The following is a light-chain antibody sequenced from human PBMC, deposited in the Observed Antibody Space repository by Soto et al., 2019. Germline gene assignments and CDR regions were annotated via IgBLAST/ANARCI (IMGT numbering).Light chain of an antibody. J-gene: IGLJ1*01. CDR2: DVS. Sequence: QSALTQPASVSGSPGQSITISCTGTSSDVVGYNYVSWYQQHPGKAPKLMIYDVSNRPSGVSNRFSGSKSGNTASLTISGLQAEDEADYYCNSYTSSSTLLYVFGTGTKVTVL. V-gene: IGLV2-14*01. CDR3: NSYTSSSTLLYV. CDR1: SSDVVGYNY.